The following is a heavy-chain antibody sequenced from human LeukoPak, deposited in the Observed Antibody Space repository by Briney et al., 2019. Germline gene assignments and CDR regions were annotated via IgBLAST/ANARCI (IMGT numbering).Heavy chain of an antibody. CDR2: IRGNGDHT. CDR3: ATSPVYSYGHPYYFDY. J-gene: IGHJ4*02. Sequence: GGSLRLSCAASGFTFSSYAMHWVRQAPGKGLEYVSAIRGNGDHTYYAVSVKGRFTISRDNAKNSLYLQMNSLRAEDTAVYYCATSPVYSYGHPYYFDYWGQGTLVTVSS. CDR1: GFTFSSYA. D-gene: IGHD5-18*01. V-gene: IGHV3-64*04.